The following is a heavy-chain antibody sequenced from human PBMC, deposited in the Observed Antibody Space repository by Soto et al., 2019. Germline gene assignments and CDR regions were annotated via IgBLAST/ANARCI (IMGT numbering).Heavy chain of an antibody. CDR2: MNPNSGNT. J-gene: IGHJ6*02. Sequence: ASVKVSCKACGETFTSYDINWVRQATGQGLEWMGWMNPNSGNTGYAQKFQGRVTMTRNTSISTAYMELSSLRSEDTAVYYCARVSSGWYTLNGMHVWGQGSTVTLSS. CDR1: GETFTSYD. CDR3: ARVSSGWYTLNGMHV. V-gene: IGHV1-8*01. D-gene: IGHD6-19*01.